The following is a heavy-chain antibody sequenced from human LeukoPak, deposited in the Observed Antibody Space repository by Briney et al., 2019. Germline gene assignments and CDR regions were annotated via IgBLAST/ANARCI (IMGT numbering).Heavy chain of an antibody. CDR2: IYYSGST. D-gene: IGHD6-13*01. J-gene: IGHJ4*02. CDR1: GGSISSYY. V-gene: IGHV4-59*01. Sequence: SETLSLTCTVSGGSISSYYWTWIRQPPGKGLEWIGYIYYSGSTSYNPSLKSRVTIAVDTSKNQFSLKLSSVTAADTAMYYCAREVIATAGYDYWGQGTLVTVSS. CDR3: AREVIATAGYDY.